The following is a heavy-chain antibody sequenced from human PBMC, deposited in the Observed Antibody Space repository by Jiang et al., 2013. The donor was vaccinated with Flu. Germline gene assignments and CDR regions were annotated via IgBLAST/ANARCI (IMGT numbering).Heavy chain of an antibody. CDR2: TYYRSKWYN. V-gene: IGHV6-1*01. Sequence: WSWIRQSPSRGLEWLGRTYYRSKWYNDYAMSVKRRISINPDTSKNQFSLHLNSVTPEDTAVYYCARSYPVAGTGGYFDYWGQGTPVIVSS. CDR3: ARSYPVAGTGGYFDY. D-gene: IGHD6-19*01. J-gene: IGHJ4*02.